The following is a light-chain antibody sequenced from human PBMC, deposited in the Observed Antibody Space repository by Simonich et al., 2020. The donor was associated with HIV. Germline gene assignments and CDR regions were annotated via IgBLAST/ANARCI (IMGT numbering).Light chain of an antibody. J-gene: IGKJ3*01. V-gene: IGKV3D-15*01. CDR1: QSVNSN. Sequence: EIVMTQSPVTLSLSPGERAPLSCRASQSVNSNFLAWYQQKPAQAPRLLIYTSSSRTTGIPDRFSGSGSGTDFTLTISSMQSEDFAVYYCQQYNNWPSPFTFGPGTKVDIK. CDR3: QQYNNWPSPFT. CDR2: TSS.